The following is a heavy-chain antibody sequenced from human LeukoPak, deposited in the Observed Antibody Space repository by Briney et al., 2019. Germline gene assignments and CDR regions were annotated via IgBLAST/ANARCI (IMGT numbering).Heavy chain of an antibody. Sequence: GGSLRLSCAASGFTFSSYAMSWVRQAPGKGLEWVSYISSSGSTIYYADSVKGRFTISRDNAKNSLYLQMNSLRAEDTAVYYCARGGYGGNSGKRWFDPWGQGTLVTVPS. CDR1: GFTFSSYA. V-gene: IGHV3-48*03. CDR2: ISSSGSTI. CDR3: ARGGYGGNSGKRWFDP. D-gene: IGHD4-23*01. J-gene: IGHJ5*02.